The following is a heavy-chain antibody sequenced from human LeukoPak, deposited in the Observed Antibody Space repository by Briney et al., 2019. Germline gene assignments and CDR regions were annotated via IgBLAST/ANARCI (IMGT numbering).Heavy chain of an antibody. CDR3: AKGIGSGWFWAFDY. CDR2: ISGSGGST. Sequence: GGSLTLSCAASGFTFSSCAMSWVRQAPGKGLEWVSAISGSGGSTYYADSVKGRFTISRDNSKNTLYLQMNSLRAEDTAVYYCAKGIGSGWFWAFDYWGQGTLVTVSS. J-gene: IGHJ4*02. D-gene: IGHD6-19*01. V-gene: IGHV3-23*01. CDR1: GFTFSSCA.